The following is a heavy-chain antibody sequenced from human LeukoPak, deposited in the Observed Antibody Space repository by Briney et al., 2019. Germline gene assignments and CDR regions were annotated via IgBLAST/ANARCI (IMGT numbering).Heavy chain of an antibody. CDR2: IRYDGRNE. J-gene: IGHJ4*02. CDR1: GFTFSSYG. Sequence: GGSLRLSCAASGFTFSSYGMHWVRQAPGKGLEWVAFIRYDGRNEYYADSVKGRFTISRDNSKNTLYLQMNSLRAEDTALYYCARDSPVHYYFDYWGQGTLVTVSS. CDR3: ARDSPVHYYFDY. V-gene: IGHV3-30*02.